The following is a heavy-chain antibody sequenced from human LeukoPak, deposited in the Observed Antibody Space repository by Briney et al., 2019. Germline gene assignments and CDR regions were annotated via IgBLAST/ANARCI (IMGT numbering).Heavy chain of an antibody. CDR1: GGSFSGYY. V-gene: IGHV4-34*01. D-gene: IGHD2-2*02. J-gene: IGHJ6*03. Sequence: SETLSLTCAVYGGSFSGYYWSWIRQPPGKGLEWIGEINHSGSTNYNPSLKSRVTISVDTSKNQFSLKLSSVTAADTAVYYCARLGYCSSTSCYTFARTYHYYYMDVWGKGTTVTVSS. CDR3: ARLGYCSSTSCYTFARTYHYYYMDV. CDR2: INHSGST.